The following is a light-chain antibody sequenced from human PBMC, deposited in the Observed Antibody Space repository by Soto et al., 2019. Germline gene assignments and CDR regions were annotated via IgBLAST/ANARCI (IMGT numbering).Light chain of an antibody. CDR1: QSISSY. J-gene: IGKJ2*01. V-gene: IGKV1-39*01. CDR2: AAS. Sequence: DIQMTQSTSSLSASVGDRVTITCRASQSISSYLQWYQQKPRKAPKLLIYAASSLQSGVPSRFSCSGSGTDFTLTISSLQPEDFATYYWQQSYSTPVFGQGTKLEIK. CDR3: QQSYSTPV.